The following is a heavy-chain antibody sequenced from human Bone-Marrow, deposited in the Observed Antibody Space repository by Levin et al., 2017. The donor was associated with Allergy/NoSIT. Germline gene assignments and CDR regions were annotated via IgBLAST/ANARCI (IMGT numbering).Heavy chain of an antibody. J-gene: IGHJ4*02. CDR2: ISGNSDTI. CDR3: ARDSNSWYF. CDR1: GFTFSSYS. Sequence: VASVKVSCAASGFTFSSYSMNWIRQAPGKGLEWISYISGNSDTIYYADSVKGRFTISRDNAKNSLYLQMSSLRVEDTAVYYCARDSNSWYFWGQGTLVTVSS. D-gene: IGHD6-13*01. V-gene: IGHV3-48*01.